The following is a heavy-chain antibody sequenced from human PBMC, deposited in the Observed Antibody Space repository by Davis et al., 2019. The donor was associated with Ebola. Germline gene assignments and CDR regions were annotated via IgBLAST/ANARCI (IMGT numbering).Heavy chain of an antibody. CDR1: GYTFTGYY. V-gene: IGHV1-2*02. CDR2: INPNSGGT. Sequence: ASVKVSCKASGYTFTGYYMHWVRQAPGQGLEWMGWINPNSGGTNYAQKFQGRVTMTRDTSISTAYMELSRLRSDDTAVYYCARGGPMTTVTTPFGYWGQGTLVTVSS. CDR3: ARGGPMTTVTTPFGY. J-gene: IGHJ4*02. D-gene: IGHD4-17*01.